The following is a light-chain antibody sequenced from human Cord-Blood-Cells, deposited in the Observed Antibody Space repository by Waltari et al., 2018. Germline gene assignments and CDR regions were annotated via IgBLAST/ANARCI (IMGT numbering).Light chain of an antibody. CDR1: QSISSY. Sequence: DIQMTQSPSSLSASVGDRVTITCRASQSISSYLNWHQQKPGKAPKLLIYAASSLQSGVPSRFSGSGSGTDFTLTISSLQPEDFATYYCQQSYSTFWTFGQGTKVEIK. J-gene: IGKJ1*01. CDR3: QQSYSTFWT. V-gene: IGKV1-39*01. CDR2: AAS.